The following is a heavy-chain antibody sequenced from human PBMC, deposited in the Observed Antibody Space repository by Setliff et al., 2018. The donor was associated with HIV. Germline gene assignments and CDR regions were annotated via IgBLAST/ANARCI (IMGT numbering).Heavy chain of an antibody. V-gene: IGHV3-7*01. Sequence: PGGSLRLSCAASGFTFSRYWMTWVRQAPGKGLEWVANIKQDGSEENYADSVKGRFSISRDNARNSLFLQMNNLRVEDTAVYYCAREGSSGYTGWFDSWGQGTLVTVSS. CDR2: IKQDGSEE. CDR3: AREGSSGYTGWFDS. D-gene: IGHD3-22*01. J-gene: IGHJ5*01. CDR1: GFTFSRYW.